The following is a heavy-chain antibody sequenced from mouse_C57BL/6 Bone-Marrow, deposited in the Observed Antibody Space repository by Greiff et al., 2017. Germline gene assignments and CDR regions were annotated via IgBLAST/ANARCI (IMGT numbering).Heavy chain of an antibody. CDR3: ARDRWLLYWYFDV. Sequence: EVMLVESEGGLVQPGSSMKLSCTASGFTFSDYYMAWVRQVPEKGLEWVANINYDGSSTYYLDSLKSRFIISRDNAKNILYLQMSSLKSEDTATYYCARDRWLLYWYFDVWGTGTTVTVSS. CDR1: GFTFSDYY. J-gene: IGHJ1*03. V-gene: IGHV5-16*01. D-gene: IGHD2-3*01. CDR2: INYDGSST.